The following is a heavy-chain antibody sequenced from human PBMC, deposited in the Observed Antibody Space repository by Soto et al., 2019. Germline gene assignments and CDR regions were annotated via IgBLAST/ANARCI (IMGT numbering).Heavy chain of an antibody. CDR3: ARAGWDYGSGSYSYYFDY. CDR2: IIPIFGTA. D-gene: IGHD3-10*01. V-gene: IGHV1-69*01. J-gene: IGHJ4*02. Sequence: QGQLVQSGAEVKKPGSSVKVSCKASGGTFSSYAISWVRQAPGQGLEWMGGIIPIFGTANYAQKFQGRVTITADESTSTAYMELSSLRSEDTAVYYYARAGWDYGSGSYSYYFDYWGQGTLVTVSS. CDR1: GGTFSSYA.